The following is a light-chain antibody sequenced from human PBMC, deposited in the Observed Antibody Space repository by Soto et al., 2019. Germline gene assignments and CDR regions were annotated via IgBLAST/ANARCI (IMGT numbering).Light chain of an antibody. CDR2: DVS. V-gene: IGLV2-14*03. CDR1: SSDVGGYIY. J-gene: IGLJ1*01. Sequence: QSVLPQPASVSGSPGQSITISCTGTSSDVGGYIYVSWYQQHPGKAPKLMIYDVSNRPSGVSNRFSGSKSGNTASLTISGLQAEDEADYYCNSYTSSATYVFGTGTKVTVL. CDR3: NSYTSSATYV.